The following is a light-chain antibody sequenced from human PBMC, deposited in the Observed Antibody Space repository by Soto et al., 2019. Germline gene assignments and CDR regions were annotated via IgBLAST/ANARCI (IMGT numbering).Light chain of an antibody. J-gene: IGKJ1*01. V-gene: IGKV1-5*03. CDR2: KAS. CDR1: QSISSW. Sequence: DIQMTQSPSTLSASVGDRVTITCRASQSISSWLAWYQQKQGKAPKLLIYKASSLESGVPSRCSGSGSGTEFTLTISSLQPDDFATYYCQQYNSYWTFGQGTKVEIK. CDR3: QQYNSYWT.